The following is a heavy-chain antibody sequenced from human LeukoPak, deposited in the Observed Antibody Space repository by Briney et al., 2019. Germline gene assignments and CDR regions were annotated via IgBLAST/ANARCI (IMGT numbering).Heavy chain of an antibody. D-gene: IGHD4-23*01. Sequence: SETLSLTCTVSGGSISTSNYYWGWIRQPPGEGLEWIGRINTNGSNNYNPSLKSRVTMSVDTSKNQFPLKLSSVTAADTAMYYCAREVADYGGYYYYHYMDVWGKGTTVTISS. CDR3: AREVADYGGYYYYHYMDV. J-gene: IGHJ6*03. CDR2: INTNGSN. CDR1: GGSISTSNYY. V-gene: IGHV4-39*06.